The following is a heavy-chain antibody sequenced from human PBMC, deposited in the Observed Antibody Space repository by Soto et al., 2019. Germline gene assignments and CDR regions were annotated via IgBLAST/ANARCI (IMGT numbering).Heavy chain of an antibody. CDR1: NGSISGFY. D-gene: IGHD1-26*01. CDR2: IHYSGRT. J-gene: IGHJ4*02. V-gene: IGHV4-59*12. CDR3: MRVGVGIGNHFDS. Sequence: LSLTCSVSNGSISGFYWTWIRQPPGKILEWIGYIHYSGRTDYNPSLTSRATMSVDTSKNQFSLNLKSITAADTAVYYCMRVGVGIGNHFDSWGRGTLVTVSS.